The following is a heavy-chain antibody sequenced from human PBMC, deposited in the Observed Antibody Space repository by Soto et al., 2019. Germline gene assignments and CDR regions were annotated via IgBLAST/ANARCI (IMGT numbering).Heavy chain of an antibody. V-gene: IGHV4-59*02. CDR3: ARDPYSGYDSPRWFDP. J-gene: IGHJ5*02. Sequence: SETLSLTCTVSGGCVSRGCWRWIRQPPGKGLEWIGYIYYSGSTNYNPSLKSRVTISVDTSKNQFSLKLSSVTAADTAVYYCARDPYSGYDSPRWFDPWGQGTLVTVSS. CDR1: GGCVSRGC. D-gene: IGHD5-12*01. CDR2: IYYSGST.